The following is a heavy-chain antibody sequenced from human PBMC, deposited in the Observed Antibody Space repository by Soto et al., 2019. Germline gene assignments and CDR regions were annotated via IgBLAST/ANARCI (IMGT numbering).Heavy chain of an antibody. Sequence: GSLRLSCAASGLTFSNAWMNWVRQAPGKGLEWVGRIKSKNDGGATEYSAPVKGRFTMSRDDSKDTLYLQMNSLKTEDTAVYYCTTDAQWGIWGQGTMVTVSS. CDR2: IKSKNDGGAT. CDR1: GLTFSNAW. J-gene: IGHJ3*02. CDR3: TTDAQWGI. V-gene: IGHV3-15*07. D-gene: IGHD1-26*01.